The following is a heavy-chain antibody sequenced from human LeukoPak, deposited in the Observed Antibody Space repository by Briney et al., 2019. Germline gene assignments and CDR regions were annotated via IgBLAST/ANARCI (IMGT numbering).Heavy chain of an antibody. Sequence: SETLSLTCTVSGGSISSSTYYWGWIRQPPGRGLEWIANIYYSGSSNYNPSPKSRVTISVDTSKSQFSLKLSSVTAADTAVYYCAVDHGDYSFDYWGQGTLVTVSS. J-gene: IGHJ4*02. D-gene: IGHD4-17*01. CDR1: GGSISSSTYY. CDR3: AVDHGDYSFDY. CDR2: IYYSGSS. V-gene: IGHV4-39*01.